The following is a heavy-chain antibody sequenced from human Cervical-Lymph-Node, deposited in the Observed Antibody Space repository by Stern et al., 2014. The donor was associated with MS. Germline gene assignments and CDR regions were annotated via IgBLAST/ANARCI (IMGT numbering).Heavy chain of an antibody. D-gene: IGHD5-24*01. CDR1: GFNLRDYS. J-gene: IGHJ4*02. V-gene: IGHV3-48*02. Sequence: EVQLVESGGDLGQPGGSLRLSCAASGFNLRDYSMSWVRQASGKGLEWVSFVSNTGTAIYYADSVKGRFTISRDMASNSVYLQMNSLRDEDTAVYFCVRTWRENTFDSWGQGILVTVSS. CDR2: VSNTGTAI. CDR3: VRTWRENTFDS.